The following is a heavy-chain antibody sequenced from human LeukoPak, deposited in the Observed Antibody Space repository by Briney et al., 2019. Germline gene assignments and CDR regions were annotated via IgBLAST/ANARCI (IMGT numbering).Heavy chain of an antibody. CDR2: INHSGST. CDR3: ARGLFYYYYGMDV. Sequence: SETLSLTCAVYGGSFSGYYWSWIRQPPGKGLEWIGEINHSGSTNYNPSLKSRVTISVDTPKNQFSLKLSSVTAADTAVYYCARGLFYYYYGMDVWGQGTTVTVPS. V-gene: IGHV4-34*01. J-gene: IGHJ6*02. CDR1: GGSFSGYY.